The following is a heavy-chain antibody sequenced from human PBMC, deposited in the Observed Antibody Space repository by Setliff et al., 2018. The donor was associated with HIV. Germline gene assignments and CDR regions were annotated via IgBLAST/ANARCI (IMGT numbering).Heavy chain of an antibody. CDR1: GDPINSHY. D-gene: IGHD1-26*01. CDR3: ARDHNSGTLHAFDL. V-gene: IGHV4-59*11. Sequence: SETLSLTCTVSGDPINSHYWGWIRQPPGEGLEWIGYISYNEYTNYNPSLKSRVTISLDTSKKHFSLDLYSVTAADTAVYYCARDHNSGTLHAFDLWGQGTKVTVSS. CDR2: ISYNEYT. J-gene: IGHJ3*01.